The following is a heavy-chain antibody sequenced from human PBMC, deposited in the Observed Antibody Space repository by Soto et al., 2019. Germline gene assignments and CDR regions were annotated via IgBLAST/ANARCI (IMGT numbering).Heavy chain of an antibody. J-gene: IGHJ4*02. Sequence: ASLKVSCNASEYTFTSYDINWVRQATGQGLEWMGWMNPNSGNTGYAQKFQGRVTMTRNTSISTAYMELSSLRSEDMAVYYCARGREQLALGQAYWGQGTLVKVSS. CDR2: MNPNSGNT. CDR1: EYTFTSYD. CDR3: ARGREQLALGQAY. V-gene: IGHV1-8*01. D-gene: IGHD6-13*01.